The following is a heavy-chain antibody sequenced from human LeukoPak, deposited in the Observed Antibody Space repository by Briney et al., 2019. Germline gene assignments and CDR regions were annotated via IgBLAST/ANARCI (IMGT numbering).Heavy chain of an antibody. CDR2: ITSNGGNT. V-gene: IGHV3-64*01. J-gene: IGHJ4*02. D-gene: IGHD3-22*01. CDR1: GFTFSSFV. CDR3: ARATLEGYYDT. Sequence: GGSLRLSCAASGFTFSSFVLHWVRPAPGKGLEYVSAITSNGGNTYYANSVKGRFTISRDNSKNTLYLQMGGLRAEDMALYYCARATLEGYYDTWGQGTLVTVSS.